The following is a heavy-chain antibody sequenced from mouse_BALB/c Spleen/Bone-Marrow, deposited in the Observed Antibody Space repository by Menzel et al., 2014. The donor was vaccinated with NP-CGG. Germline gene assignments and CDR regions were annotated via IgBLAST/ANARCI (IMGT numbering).Heavy chain of an antibody. CDR3: AEVATGCAD. Sequence: QVQLQQSGAELVRPGSSVKISCKASGYAFSTYWMTWVKQRPGQGLEGIGQIYPGDGDTNYNGTFKGQATLTADKSSSTAYMQRSSLASEDAAVYFCAEVATGCADWGQGALVTVSA. V-gene: IGHV1-80*01. CDR1: GYAFSTYW. CDR2: IYPGDGDT. J-gene: IGHJ3*01.